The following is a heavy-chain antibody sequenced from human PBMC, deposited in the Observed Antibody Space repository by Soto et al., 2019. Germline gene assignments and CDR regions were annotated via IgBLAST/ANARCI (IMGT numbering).Heavy chain of an antibody. V-gene: IGHV2-5*02. CDR2: IYWDDDK. D-gene: IGHD3-16*02. CDR1: GFSLSVPTAG. Sequence: QITLKESGPALVTPTQTLTLTCTFSGFSLSVPTAGVAWIRQPPGKALEWLAVIYWDDDKRYSPSLTSRLTIAKDTFRNQVVLTMTNMDPVDTGTYHCAHLMITYGGLVADDAFDFWGPGTMVVVSS. J-gene: IGHJ3*01. CDR3: AHLMITYGGLVADDAFDF.